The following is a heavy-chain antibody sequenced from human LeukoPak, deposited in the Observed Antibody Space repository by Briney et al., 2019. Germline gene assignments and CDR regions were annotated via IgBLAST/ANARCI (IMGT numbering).Heavy chain of an antibody. CDR2: ISSSSSTI. D-gene: IGHD2-2*02. CDR3: ARDGTYTGYGMDV. CDR1: GFTFSSYS. V-gene: IGHV3-48*04. J-gene: IGHJ6*02. Sequence: GGSLRLSCAASGFTFSSYSVNWVRQAPGKGLEWVSYISSSSSTIYYADSVKGRFTISRDNAKNSLYLQMNSLRAEDTAVYYCARDGTYTGYGMDVWGQGTTVTVSS.